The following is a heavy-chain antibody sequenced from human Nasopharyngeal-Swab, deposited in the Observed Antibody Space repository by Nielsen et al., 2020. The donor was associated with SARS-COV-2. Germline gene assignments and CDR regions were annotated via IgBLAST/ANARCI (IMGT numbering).Heavy chain of an antibody. Sequence: WIRQLPGKGLEWVSYISSSGSTIYYADSVKGRFTISRDNAKNSLYLQMNSLRAEDTAVYYCARGYYDFWSGYSFDYWGQGTLVTVSS. V-gene: IGHV3-11*04. D-gene: IGHD3-3*01. J-gene: IGHJ4*02. CDR3: ARGYYDFWSGYSFDY. CDR2: ISSSGSTI.